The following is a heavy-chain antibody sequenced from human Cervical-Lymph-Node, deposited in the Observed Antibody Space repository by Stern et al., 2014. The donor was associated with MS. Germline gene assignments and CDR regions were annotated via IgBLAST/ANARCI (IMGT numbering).Heavy chain of an antibody. CDR1: GIAFSGYA. CDR2: ISYDGTSI. D-gene: IGHD6-13*01. J-gene: IGHJ4*02. V-gene: IGHV3-30*04. Sequence: VQLVESGGRVVQPGRSLRLSCAASGIAFSGYAMHWVRQAPGKGLAWVAFISYDGTSIYYTDSVRGRFTISRDNSKTTLYLQLSSLRPEDTAVYYCARQDQRLVTFDNWGQGTLVTVSS. CDR3: ARQDQRLVTFDN.